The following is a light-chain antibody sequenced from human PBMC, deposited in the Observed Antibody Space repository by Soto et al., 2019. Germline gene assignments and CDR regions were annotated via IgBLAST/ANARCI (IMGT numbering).Light chain of an antibody. CDR1: QSVSSY. Sequence: EIVLTQSPATLSLSPGERDTLSCRASQSVSSYLAWYQQKPGQAPRLLIYDASNRATGIPARFSGSESGTDFTLTISSLEPEDFAVYYCQQRSNWPGFTFGPGTKVDIK. V-gene: IGKV3-11*01. CDR3: QQRSNWPGFT. J-gene: IGKJ3*01. CDR2: DAS.